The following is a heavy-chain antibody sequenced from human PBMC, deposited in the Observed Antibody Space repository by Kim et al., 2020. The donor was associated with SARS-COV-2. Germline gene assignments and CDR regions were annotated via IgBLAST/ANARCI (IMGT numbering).Heavy chain of an antibody. D-gene: IGHD3-3*01. CDR1: GFTFSSYA. CDR2: ISYDGSNK. J-gene: IGHJ6*02. V-gene: IGHV3-30-3*01. Sequence: GGSLRLSCAASGFTFSSYAMHWVRQAPGKGLEWVAVISYDGSNKYYADSVKGRFTISRDNSKNTLYLQMNSLRAEDTAVYYCARVPLEWSGYGMDVWGQGTTVTVSS. CDR3: ARVPLEWSGYGMDV.